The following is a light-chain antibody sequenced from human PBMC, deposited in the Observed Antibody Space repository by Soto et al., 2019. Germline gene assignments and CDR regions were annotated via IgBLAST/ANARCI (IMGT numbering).Light chain of an antibody. J-gene: IGKJ2*02. V-gene: IGKV3-20*01. Sequence: EIVLTQSPGTLSLSPGERATLSCRASQSVSSSYLAWYQQKPGQAPRLLIYGASSRATGIPDRFSGSGSGTDFTLTISRLEPEDFAVYYWQQYGSSPLWTFGQGTKLEIK. CDR3: QQYGSSPLWT. CDR2: GAS. CDR1: QSVSSSY.